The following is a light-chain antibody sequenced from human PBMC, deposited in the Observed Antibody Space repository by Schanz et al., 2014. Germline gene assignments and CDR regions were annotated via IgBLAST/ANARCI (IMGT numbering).Light chain of an antibody. CDR3: QHRSNWRYT. Sequence: EIVLTQSPATLSLSPGERATLSCRASQSVYNYLAWYQHKPGQVPRLVIYDASKRATGIPARFSGSGSGADFTLPIDSLEPEDLAVYYCQHRSNWRYTFGQGTKLEI. CDR1: QSVYNY. J-gene: IGKJ2*01. V-gene: IGKV3-11*01. CDR2: DAS.